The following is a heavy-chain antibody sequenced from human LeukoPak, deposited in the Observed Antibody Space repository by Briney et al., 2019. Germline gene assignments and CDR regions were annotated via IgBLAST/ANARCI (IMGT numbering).Heavy chain of an antibody. CDR2: INWSGGST. Sequence: PGGSLRLSCAASGFTFDDYGMSWVRQAPGKGLEWVSGINWSGGSTGYADSVKGRFTISRDNAKNSLYLQMNSLRAEDTALYYCARRQTVMGPQYYYYYMDVWGKGTTVTVSS. D-gene: IGHD4-17*01. J-gene: IGHJ6*03. CDR3: ARRQTVMGPQYYYYYMDV. CDR1: GFTFDDYG. V-gene: IGHV3-20*04.